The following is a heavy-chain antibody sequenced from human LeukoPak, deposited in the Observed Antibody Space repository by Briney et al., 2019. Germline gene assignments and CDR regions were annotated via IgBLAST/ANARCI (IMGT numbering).Heavy chain of an antibody. Sequence: TSVKVSCKASGYAFTTFGIMWVRQAPGQGLEWMGWIITSKTYTRYAQKVQGRATLTTDPSTSTAYLELTSLTSDDTAVYFCARASDTSWPFDFWGQGTKVTVSS. CDR1: GYAFTTFG. J-gene: IGHJ4*02. CDR3: ARASDTSWPFDF. D-gene: IGHD2-2*01. V-gene: IGHV1-18*01. CDR2: IITSKTYT.